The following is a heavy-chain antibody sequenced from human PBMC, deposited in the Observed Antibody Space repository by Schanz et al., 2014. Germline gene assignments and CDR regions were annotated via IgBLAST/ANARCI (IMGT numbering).Heavy chain of an antibody. Sequence: QVQLVQSGAEVQKPGASVMLSCKTSGYSFNLFGVSWVRQAPGQGLEWMGWISAYNGNMNYAPKFQGRVTMTTDTSTSTAYMELRNLRSDDTAVYYCARGMSGYDCPDLWGQGTLVTVSS. J-gene: IGHJ5*02. CDR2: ISAYNGNM. D-gene: IGHD5-12*01. V-gene: IGHV1-18*04. CDR3: ARGMSGYDCPDL. CDR1: GYSFNLFG.